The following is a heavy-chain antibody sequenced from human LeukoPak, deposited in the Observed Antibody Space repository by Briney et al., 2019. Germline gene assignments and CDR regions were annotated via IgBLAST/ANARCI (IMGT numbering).Heavy chain of an antibody. D-gene: IGHD2-2*01. CDR2: IYTSGST. J-gene: IGHJ6*03. CDR1: GGSISSYY. CDR3: ARGADGVVVPAAPRGRDYYYYMDV. Sequence: NPSETLSLTCTVSGGSISSYYWSWIRQPAGKGLEWIGRIYTSGSTNYNPSLKSRVTMSVDTSKNQFSLKLSSVTAADTAVYYCARGADGVVVPAAPRGRDYYYYMDVWGKGTTVTVSS. V-gene: IGHV4-4*07.